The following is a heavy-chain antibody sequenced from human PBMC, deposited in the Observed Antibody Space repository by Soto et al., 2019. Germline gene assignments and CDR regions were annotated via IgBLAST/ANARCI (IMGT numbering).Heavy chain of an antibody. D-gene: IGHD3-9*01. V-gene: IGHV3-73*01. CDR2: VRNKANTYAT. CDR3: TRHPYYDILTGFYNADMYFDY. J-gene: IGHJ4*02. Sequence: VGSLRLSCSASGFAFSGSSIHWVRQASGKGLEWVGRVRNKANTYATAYAASVKGRFTISRDDSKNTASLQLNSLKTEDTAVYYCTRHPYYDILTGFYNADMYFDYWGQGALVTVSS. CDR1: GFAFSGSS.